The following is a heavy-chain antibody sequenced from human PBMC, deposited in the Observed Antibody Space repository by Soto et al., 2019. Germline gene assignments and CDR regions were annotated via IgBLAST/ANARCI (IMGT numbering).Heavy chain of an antibody. CDR2: TYYRSKWYN. D-gene: IGHD6-6*01. Sequence: SQTLSLTCAISGDSASSNSAAWNWIRQSPSRGLEWLGRTYYRSKWYNDYAVSVKSRITINPDTSKNQFSLQLNSVTPEDTAVYHCARDQWESSSSYYYYYGMDVWGQGTTVTVSS. CDR3: ARDQWESSSSYYYYYGMDV. V-gene: IGHV6-1*01. CDR1: GDSASSNSAA. J-gene: IGHJ6*02.